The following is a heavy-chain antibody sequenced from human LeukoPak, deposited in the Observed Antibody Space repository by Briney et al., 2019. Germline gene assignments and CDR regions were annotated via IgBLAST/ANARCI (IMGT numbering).Heavy chain of an antibody. J-gene: IGHJ4*02. CDR1: GVSISSYY. V-gene: IGHV4-4*08. D-gene: IGHD3-10*01. CDR2: IFHTGST. CDR3: ASTLTYYYGSGSYYIDC. Sequence: SETLSLTCTVSGVSISSYYWNWVRQPPGKGLEWIGYIFHTGSTNYNPSLKSRVTISVDTSKNQFSLKLRSVTAADTAVYYCASTLTYYYGSGSYYIDCWGQGTLVTVSS.